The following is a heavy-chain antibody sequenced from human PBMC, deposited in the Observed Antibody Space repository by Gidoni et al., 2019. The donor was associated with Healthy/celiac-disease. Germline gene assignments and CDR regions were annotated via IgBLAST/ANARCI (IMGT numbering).Heavy chain of an antibody. V-gene: IGHV3-23*01. CDR3: AKDQSGDYMEDYFDY. D-gene: IGHD4-17*01. CDR1: GFTFSSYA. J-gene: IGHJ4*02. CDR2: IRGSGGST. Sequence: EVQLLESGGGLVQPGGSLRLPCAAPGFTFSSYAMSWVRQAPGKGLAWVSGIRGSGGSTYYADSVKGRFTISRDNSKNTLYLQMNSLRAEDTAVYYCAKDQSGDYMEDYFDYWGQGTLVTVSS.